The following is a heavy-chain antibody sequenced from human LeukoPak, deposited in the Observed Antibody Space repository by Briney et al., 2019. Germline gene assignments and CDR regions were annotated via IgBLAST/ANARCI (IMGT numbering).Heavy chain of an antibody. V-gene: IGHV1-69*05. CDR2: IIPIFGTA. J-gene: IGHJ4*02. Sequence: SVKVSCKASGGTFSSYAISWVRQAPGQGLEWMGGIIPIFGTANYAQKFQGRVTITTDESTSTAYMELSSLRSEDTAVYYCARQGLAYSGGWFDYWGQGTLVTVSS. D-gene: IGHD6-19*01. CDR3: ARQGLAYSGGWFDY. CDR1: GGTFSSYA.